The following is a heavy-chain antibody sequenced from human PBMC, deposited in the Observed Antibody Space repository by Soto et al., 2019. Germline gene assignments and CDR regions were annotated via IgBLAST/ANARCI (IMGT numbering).Heavy chain of an antibody. V-gene: IGHV4-39*01. J-gene: IGHJ4*02. CDR3: ARKYSSSWGDFDY. D-gene: IGHD6-13*01. CDR1: GGSISSSSYY. CDR2: IYYSGST. Sequence: SETLSLTCTVSGGSISSSSYYWGWIRQPPGKGLEWIGSIYYSGSTYYNPSLKSRVTISVDTYKNQFSLKLSSVTAADTAVYYCARKYSSSWGDFDYWGQGTLVTVSS.